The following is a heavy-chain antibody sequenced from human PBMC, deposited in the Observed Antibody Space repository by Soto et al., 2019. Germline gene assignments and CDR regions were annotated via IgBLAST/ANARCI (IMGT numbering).Heavy chain of an antibody. J-gene: IGHJ6*02. CDR2: MNPNSGNT. D-gene: IGHD3-10*02. Sequence: ASVKVSCKASGYTFTSYDINWVRQATGQGLEWMGWMNPNSGNTGYAQKFQGRVTMTRNTSISTAYMELSSLRSEDTAVYYCARGPHVREPRYYYCMDVWGQGTTVTVSS. CDR3: ARGPHVREPRYYYCMDV. V-gene: IGHV1-8*01. CDR1: GYTFTSYD.